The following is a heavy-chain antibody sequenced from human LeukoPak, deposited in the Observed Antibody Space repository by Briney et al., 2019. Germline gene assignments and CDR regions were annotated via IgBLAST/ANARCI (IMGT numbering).Heavy chain of an antibody. CDR2: INSGGST. J-gene: IGHJ6*02. D-gene: IGHD1-26*01. Sequence: TGGSLRLSCAASGFTVSSNYMSWVRQAPGKGLEWVSVINSGGSTYYADSVKGRFTISRDNSKNTLYLQMNSLRAEDTAVYYCARDELGPYYYGMDVWGQGTTVTVSS. CDR3: ARDELGPYYYGMDV. V-gene: IGHV3-53*01. CDR1: GFTVSSNY.